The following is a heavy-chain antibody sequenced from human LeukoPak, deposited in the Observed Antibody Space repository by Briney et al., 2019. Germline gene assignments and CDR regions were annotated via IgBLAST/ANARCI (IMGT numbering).Heavy chain of an antibody. J-gene: IGHJ4*02. CDR2: VYSGERT. CDR3: ARGYLIDY. CDR1: GFTVNSNY. V-gene: IGHV3-66*01. D-gene: IGHD1-26*01. Sequence: QTGGSLRLSCAASGFTVNSNYMSWVRQAPGKGLEWVSVVYSGERTYYADSVKGRFTISRDDSTNTLYLLMNSLRAEDTAVYYCARGYLIDYWGQGTLVTVSS.